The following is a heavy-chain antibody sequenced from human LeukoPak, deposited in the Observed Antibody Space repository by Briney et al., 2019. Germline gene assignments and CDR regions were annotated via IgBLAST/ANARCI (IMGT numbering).Heavy chain of an antibody. J-gene: IGHJ4*02. CDR2: IWYDGNNK. CDR3: ARQHCSGGACYFFD. CDR1: GFTFSSYG. D-gene: IGHD2-15*01. V-gene: IGHV3-33*01. Sequence: PGGSLRLSCAASGFTFSSYGMHWVRQAPGKGLEWVALIWYDGNNKYYADSVKGRFTISRDNSKNTLYLQLNSLRAEDTAVYYCARQHCSGGACYFFDWGQGTLVTVSS.